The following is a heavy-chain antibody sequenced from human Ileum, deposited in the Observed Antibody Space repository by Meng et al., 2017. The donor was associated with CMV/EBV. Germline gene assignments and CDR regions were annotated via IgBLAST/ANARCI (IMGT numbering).Heavy chain of an antibody. CDR3: AKDNKCENPHFLED. D-gene: IGHD3-3*01. Sequence: GESLKISCAASGFTFNTYTMNWVRQAPGKGLEWVSSISSRSSAIYYADSVKGRFTISRDNAGNSLFLQMNSVRAEDKAVYFCAKDNKCENPHFLEDWGQGTTVTGYS. J-gene: IGHJ1*01. V-gene: IGHV3-21*01. CDR2: ISSRSSAI. CDR1: GFTFNTYT.